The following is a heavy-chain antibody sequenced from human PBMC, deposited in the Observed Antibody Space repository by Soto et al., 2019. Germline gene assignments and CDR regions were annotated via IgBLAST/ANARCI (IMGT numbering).Heavy chain of an antibody. CDR3: THSRCGGDCFQSSSSHYYYGMDV. CDR2: IYWDDDK. D-gene: IGHD2-21*02. V-gene: IGHV2-5*02. CDR1: GFSLSTGGVC. Sequence: QITLMESGPTLVKPTQTLTLTCTFSGFSLSTGGVCVGWIRQPPGKALEWLALIYWDDDKRYSPSLRSRLTITQDTSTDQVVLTLTNMDPVDTATDYCTHSRCGGDCFQSSSSHYYYGMDVWGQGTTVTVSS. J-gene: IGHJ6*02.